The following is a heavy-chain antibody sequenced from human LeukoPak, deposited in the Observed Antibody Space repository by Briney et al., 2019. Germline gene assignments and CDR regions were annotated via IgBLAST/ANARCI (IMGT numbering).Heavy chain of an antibody. Sequence: GASVKVSCKASGYTFTRYGISWVRQAPGQGLEWMGWFSAYNGKTNYAQKLQGRVTMTTDTSTSTAYMELRSLRSDDTAVYYCARDREGYSGSYNAGYDYWGQGTLVTVSS. CDR2: FSAYNGKT. CDR3: ARDREGYSGSYNAGYDY. CDR1: GYTFTRYG. V-gene: IGHV1-18*01. D-gene: IGHD1-26*01. J-gene: IGHJ4*02.